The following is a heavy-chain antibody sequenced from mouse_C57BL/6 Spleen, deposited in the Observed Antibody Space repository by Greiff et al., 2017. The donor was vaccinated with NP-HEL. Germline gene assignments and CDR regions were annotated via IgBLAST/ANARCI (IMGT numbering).Heavy chain of an antibody. CDR1: GYTFTSYW. CDR3: AREGYYGSSYGAMDY. J-gene: IGHJ4*01. D-gene: IGHD1-1*01. Sequence: VQLQQSGAELVKPGASVKMSCKASGYTFTSYWITWVKQRPGQGLEWIGDIYPGSGSTNYNEKFKSKATLTVDTSSSTAYMQLSSLTSEDSAVYYGAREGYYGSSYGAMDYWGQGTSVTVSS. V-gene: IGHV1-55*01. CDR2: IYPGSGST.